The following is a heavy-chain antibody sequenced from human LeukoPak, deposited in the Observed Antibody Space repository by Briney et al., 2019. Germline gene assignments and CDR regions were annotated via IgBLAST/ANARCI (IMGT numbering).Heavy chain of an antibody. CDR3: ARRSSSSFRWFDP. CDR1: GSSFTSYW. J-gene: IGHJ5*02. Sequence: GESLQISCQGSGSSFTSYWIGWVRQVPGKGLEWMGIIYPGESDTRYSTSFQGQVTISADKSNRTAYLQWSSLKASDTAMYYCARRSSSSFRWFDPWGQGTLVTVSS. D-gene: IGHD6-6*01. V-gene: IGHV5-51*01. CDR2: IYPGESDT.